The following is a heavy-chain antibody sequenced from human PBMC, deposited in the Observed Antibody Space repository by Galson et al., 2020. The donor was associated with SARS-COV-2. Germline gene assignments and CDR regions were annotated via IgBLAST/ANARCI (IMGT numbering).Heavy chain of an antibody. Sequence: SETLSLTCTVSGGSISTSSYYWGWIRQPPGKGLEWIGSIYYTGYTYYNPSLKSRVTMSVDTSNNQFSLKLSSVTAADTAVYYCARTGIAAAGEYFQNWGQGTLVTVSS. D-gene: IGHD6-13*01. CDR2: IYYTGYT. V-gene: IGHV4-39*01. CDR1: GGSISTSSYY. J-gene: IGHJ1*01. CDR3: ARTGIAAAGEYFQN.